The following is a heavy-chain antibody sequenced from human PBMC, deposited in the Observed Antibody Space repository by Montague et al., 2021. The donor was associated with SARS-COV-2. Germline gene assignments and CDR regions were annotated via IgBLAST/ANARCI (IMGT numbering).Heavy chain of an antibody. Sequence: TLSLTCTVSGTSIRSGGYYWTWTRQHPGKGLEWIGYIFHTGRAYYNPSLETRVNISVDTSNNLFSLRLSSVTAADTAMYFCARVRLFYYLDYWGQGTLVTASS. CDR3: ARVRLFYYLDY. CDR1: GTSIRSGGYY. D-gene: IGHD2/OR15-2a*01. V-gene: IGHV4-31*03. CDR2: IFHTGRA. J-gene: IGHJ4*02.